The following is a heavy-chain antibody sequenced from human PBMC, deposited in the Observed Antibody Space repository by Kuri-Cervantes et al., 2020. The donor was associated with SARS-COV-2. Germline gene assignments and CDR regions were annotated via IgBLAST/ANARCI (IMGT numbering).Heavy chain of an antibody. D-gene: IGHD6-13*01. J-gene: IGHJ4*02. CDR1: GYSISSGYN. CDR2: IYHSGST. Sequence: SETLSLTCTVSGYSISSGYNWGWIRQPPGKGLEWIGSIYHSGSTYYNPSLKSRVTISVDTSKNQFSLKLSSVTAADTAVYHCARVGRAGPFDYWGQGTLVTVSS. V-gene: IGHV4-38-2*02. CDR3: ARVGRAGPFDY.